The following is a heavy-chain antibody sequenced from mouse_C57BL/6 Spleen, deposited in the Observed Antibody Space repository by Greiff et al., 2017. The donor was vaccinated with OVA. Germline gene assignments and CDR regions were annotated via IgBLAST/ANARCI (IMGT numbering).Heavy chain of an antibody. V-gene: IGHV5-9-1*02. D-gene: IGHD2-4*01. CDR1: GFTFSSYA. CDR3: TRGAYDYYYAMDY. CDR2: ISSGGDYI. J-gene: IGHJ4*01. Sequence: EVMLVESGEGLVKPGGSLKLSCAASGFTFSSYAMSWVRQTPEKRLEWVAYISSGGDYIYYADTVKGRFTISRDNARNTLYLQMSSLKSEDTAMYYCTRGAYDYYYAMDYWGQGTSVTVSS.